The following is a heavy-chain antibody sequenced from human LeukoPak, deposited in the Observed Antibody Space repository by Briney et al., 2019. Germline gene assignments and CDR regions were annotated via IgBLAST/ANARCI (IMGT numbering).Heavy chain of an antibody. CDR2: ISGSGSDI. CDR1: GFSFSDFY. Sequence: PGGSLRLSCEASGFSFSDFYMTWLRQAPGKGLEWVSYISGSGSDINYADSVKGRFTISRDNAENSLYLQMNSLRAEDTAMYYCTRDPRLVDYWGQGTLVTVSS. V-gene: IGHV3-11*01. J-gene: IGHJ4*02. CDR3: TRDPRLVDY.